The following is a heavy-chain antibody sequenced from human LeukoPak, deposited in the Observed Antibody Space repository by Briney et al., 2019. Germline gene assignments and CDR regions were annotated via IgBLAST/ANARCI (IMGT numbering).Heavy chain of an antibody. CDR3: ARVPTYYDFWSGYTHYYYYYVDV. CDR2: INPSGGVA. D-gene: IGHD3-3*01. CDR1: GYTFTSYY. J-gene: IGHJ6*03. V-gene: IGHV1-46*01. Sequence: ASVKVSCKASGYTFTSYYIHWVRQAPGHDLEWMGIINPSGGVATYTQKFQGRVTMTRDMSTSTGYMELSSLRSEDTAVYYCARVPTYYDFWSGYTHYYYYYVDVWGKGTTVTVSS.